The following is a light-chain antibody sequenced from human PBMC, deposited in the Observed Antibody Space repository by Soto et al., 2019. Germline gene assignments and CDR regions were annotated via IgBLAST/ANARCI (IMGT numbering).Light chain of an antibody. CDR3: SSYISRSTHVV. CDR1: SSDVGGYNY. Sequence: QSALTQPASVSGSPGQSITISCTGTSSDVGGYNYVSWYQQHPGKAPKLMIYDVSNRPSGVSNRFSGSKSGNTASLTISGLQSEDEADYYCSSYISRSTHVVFGGGTKVPVL. CDR2: DVS. J-gene: IGLJ2*01. V-gene: IGLV2-14*01.